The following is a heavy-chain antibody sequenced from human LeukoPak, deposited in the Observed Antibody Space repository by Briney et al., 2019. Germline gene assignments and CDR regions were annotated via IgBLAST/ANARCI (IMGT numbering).Heavy chain of an antibody. CDR2: ISSSSSYI. J-gene: IGHJ3*02. CDR1: GFTFSSYS. CDR3: AKDRRKIYCSGGSCLDAFDI. Sequence: PGGSLRLSCAASGFTFSSYSMNWVRQAPGKGLEWVSSISSSSSYIYYADSVKGRFTISRDNSKNTLYLQMNSLRAEDTAVYYCAKDRRKIYCSGGSCLDAFDIWGQGTMVTVSS. V-gene: IGHV3-21*04. D-gene: IGHD2-15*01.